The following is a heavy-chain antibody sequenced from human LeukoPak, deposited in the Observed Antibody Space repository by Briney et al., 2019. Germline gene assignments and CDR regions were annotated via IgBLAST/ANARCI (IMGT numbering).Heavy chain of an antibody. D-gene: IGHD3-10*01. J-gene: IGHJ4*02. CDR3: VLTSGSGSYRGYLNY. Sequence: PGGSLRLSCVASGFTFDDYGIGWVRQATGKGVEWVSGINWNGGSTDYADSVKGRFTISRDNAKNSVYLQMSSLRVEDTALYHCVLTSGSGSYRGYLNYWGQGTLVTVSS. CDR1: GFTFDDYG. V-gene: IGHV3-20*01. CDR2: INWNGGST.